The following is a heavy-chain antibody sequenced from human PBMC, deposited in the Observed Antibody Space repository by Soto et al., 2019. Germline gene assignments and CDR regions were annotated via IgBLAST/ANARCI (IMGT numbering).Heavy chain of an antibody. J-gene: IGHJ4*02. V-gene: IGHV3-7*01. Sequence: EVQLVESGGGLVQPGGSLRLSCAASGFTLSSNWMTWVRQAPGKGLEWVANIKQDGSEKYYVDSVKGRFTISRDNAKNSQCLQMDSLRAEDTAVYYCASRKCYDDNCYRSSWYYFGYWGQGSLVTVSS. D-gene: IGHD6-13*01. CDR1: GFTLSSNW. CDR2: IKQDGSEK. CDR3: ASRKCYDDNCYRSSWYYFGY.